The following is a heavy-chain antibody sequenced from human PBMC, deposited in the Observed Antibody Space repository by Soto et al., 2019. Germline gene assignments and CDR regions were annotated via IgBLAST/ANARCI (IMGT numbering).Heavy chain of an antibody. CDR2: ISAYNGNT. V-gene: IGHV1-18*01. CDR3: ARCVLSMVGGGITPGWFDP. CDR1: GYTFTSYG. D-gene: IGHD3-10*01. J-gene: IGHJ5*02. Sequence: GASVKVSCKDSGYTFTSYGISWVRQAPRQGLEWMGWISAYNGNTDYAQKLQGRVTMTTDTSTSTAYMELRSLRSDDTAVYYCARCVLSMVGGGITPGWFDPWGQGTLVTVSS.